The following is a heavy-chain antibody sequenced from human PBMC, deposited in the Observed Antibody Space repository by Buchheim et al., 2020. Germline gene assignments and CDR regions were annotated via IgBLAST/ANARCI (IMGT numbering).Heavy chain of an antibody. J-gene: IGHJ4*02. CDR2: IFPSGTT. D-gene: IGHD6-13*01. Sequence: QVQLQESGPGLVKPSQTLALTCRVSADSISGFNNYWSWIRQPAGKGLEWIGRIFPSGTTIYSPSLNSRVTMSIDTSKKQFSLNMNSLTAADTAVYVCARGRIGAAGGGFDHWGQGIL. CDR3: ARGRIGAAGGGFDH. CDR1: ADSISGFNNY. V-gene: IGHV4-61*02.